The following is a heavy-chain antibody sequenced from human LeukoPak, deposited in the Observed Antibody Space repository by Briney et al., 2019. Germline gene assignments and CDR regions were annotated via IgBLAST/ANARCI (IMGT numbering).Heavy chain of an antibody. CDR1: GFTVSSNY. Sequence: GGSLRLSCAASGFTVSSNYMSWVRQAPEKGPEWVSVIYSGGSTYYADSVKGRFTISRDNSKNTLYLQMNSLRAEDTAVYYCAREGPTMVRGVIRKRNYYFDYWGQGTLVTVSS. CDR3: AREGPTMVRGVIRKRNYYFDY. D-gene: IGHD3-10*01. J-gene: IGHJ4*02. V-gene: IGHV3-66*02. CDR2: IYSGGST.